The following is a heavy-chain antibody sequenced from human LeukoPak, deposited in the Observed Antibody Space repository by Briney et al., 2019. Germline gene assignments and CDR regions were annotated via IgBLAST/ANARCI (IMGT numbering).Heavy chain of an antibody. CDR2: ICGSDGST. J-gene: IGHJ4*02. V-gene: IGHV3-23*01. CDR3: AREPGYSIGWGIDN. D-gene: IGHD6-19*01. CDR1: GFTFSSYA. Sequence: GGSLRLSCAASGFTFSSYAMSWVRQAPEKGLEWVSTICGSDGSTDYADSVKGRFTISRDNFKNTLYLQMKGLRAEDTAVYYCAREPGYSIGWGIDNWGQGTLVTVSA.